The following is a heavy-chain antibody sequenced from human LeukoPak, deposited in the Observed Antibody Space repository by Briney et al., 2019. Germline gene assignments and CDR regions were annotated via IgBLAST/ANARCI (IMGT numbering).Heavy chain of an antibody. J-gene: IGHJ4*02. V-gene: IGHV3-20*04. Sequence: GGSLRLSCVASGFTFDDYGMSWVRQAPGKGLEWVSGINWNGGSTGYADSVKGRFTISRDNAKNSLYLQMNSLRAEDTAVYYCARVSSSWSGYDYPYWGQGTLVTVSS. CDR3: ARVSSSWSGYDYPY. D-gene: IGHD5-12*01. CDR1: GFTFDDYG. CDR2: INWNGGST.